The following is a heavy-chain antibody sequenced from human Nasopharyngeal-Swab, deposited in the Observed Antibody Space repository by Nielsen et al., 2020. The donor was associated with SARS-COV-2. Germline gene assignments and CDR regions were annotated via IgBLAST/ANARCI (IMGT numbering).Heavy chain of an antibody. CDR2: INHSGST. V-gene: IGHV4-39*07. D-gene: IGHD3-10*01. Sequence: SETLSLTCTVSGGSISSSSYYWSWIRQPPGKGLEWIGEINHSGSTSYNPSLKSRVTISVDTSKNQFSLKVTSVTAADTAVYYCERGRYYGSGSYYNVKGYYYYGMDVWGQGTTVTVS. CDR3: ERGRYYGSGSYYNVKGYYYYGMDV. J-gene: IGHJ6*02. CDR1: GGSISSSSYY.